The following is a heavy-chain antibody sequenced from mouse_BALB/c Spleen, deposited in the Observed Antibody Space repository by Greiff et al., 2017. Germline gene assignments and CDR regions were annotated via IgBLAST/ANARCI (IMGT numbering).Heavy chain of an antibody. D-gene: IGHD1-1*02. J-gene: IGHJ4*01. CDR2: ISNLAYSI. Sequence: DVKLVESGGGLVQPGGSRKLSCAASGFTFSDYGMAWVRQAPGKGPERVAFISNLAYSIYYADTVTGRFTISRENAKNTLYLEMSSLRSEDTAMYYCARFYGPYAMDDWGQGTSVTVSS. CDR3: ARFYGPYAMDD. CDR1: GFTFSDYG. V-gene: IGHV5-15*02.